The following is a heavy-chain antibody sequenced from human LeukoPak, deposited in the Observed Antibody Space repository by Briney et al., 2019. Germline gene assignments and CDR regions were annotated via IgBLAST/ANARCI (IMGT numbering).Heavy chain of an antibody. Sequence: PSQTLSLTCTVSGGSISSGSYYWSWIRQPAGKGLEWIGRIYTSGRTNYNPSLKSRVTISVDTSKNQFSLKLSSVTAADTAVYYCARGVISSWSYYFDYWGQGTLVTVSS. D-gene: IGHD6-13*01. CDR3: ARGVISSWSYYFDY. CDR1: GGSISSGSYY. CDR2: IYTSGRT. J-gene: IGHJ4*02. V-gene: IGHV4-61*02.